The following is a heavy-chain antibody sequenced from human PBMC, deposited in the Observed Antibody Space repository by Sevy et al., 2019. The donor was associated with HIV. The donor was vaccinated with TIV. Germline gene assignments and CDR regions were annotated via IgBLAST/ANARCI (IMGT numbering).Heavy chain of an antibody. CDR2: MKQDGSEK. CDR1: GFTFSTYW. Sequence: GGSLRLSCAASGFTFSTYWMSWVRQAPGKGLEWVATMKQDGSEKDYVASVKGRFTISRDNAKTSLYLQMNSLRAEDTAVYYCARDCSSATCLWGLDVWGQGTTVTVSS. CDR3: ARDCSSATCLWGLDV. V-gene: IGHV3-7*03. J-gene: IGHJ6*02. D-gene: IGHD2-2*01.